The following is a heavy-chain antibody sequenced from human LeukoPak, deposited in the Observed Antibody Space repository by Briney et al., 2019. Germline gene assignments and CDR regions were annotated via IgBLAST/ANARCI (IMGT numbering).Heavy chain of an antibody. CDR2: ISGSGGST. CDR3: ARGQGYESYYYMDV. D-gene: IGHD2-2*01. Sequence: HAGGSLRLSCAASGFTFSSYAMSWVRQAPGKGLEWVSAISGSGGSTYYADSVKGRFTISRDNSNNTVYLQMNNLRPEDTAVFYCARGQGYESYYYMDVWGKGTTVSVSS. CDR1: GFTFSSYA. J-gene: IGHJ6*03. V-gene: IGHV3-23*01.